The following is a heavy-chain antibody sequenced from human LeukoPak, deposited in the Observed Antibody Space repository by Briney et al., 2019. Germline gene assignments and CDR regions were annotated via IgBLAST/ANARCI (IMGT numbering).Heavy chain of an antibody. J-gene: IGHJ4*02. D-gene: IGHD4-11*01. CDR1: GFTFSTFV. CDR2: ISPGGHTK. CDR3: AKTDYSTGPYDF. V-gene: IGHV3-23*01. Sequence: GGSLRLSCAASGFTFSTFVINWVRQAPGKGLEWVAAISPGGHTKFYADPVKGRFTISRDNSKNTLYLQMNSLRVEDTAVYFCAKTDYSTGPYDFWGQGTLVTVSS.